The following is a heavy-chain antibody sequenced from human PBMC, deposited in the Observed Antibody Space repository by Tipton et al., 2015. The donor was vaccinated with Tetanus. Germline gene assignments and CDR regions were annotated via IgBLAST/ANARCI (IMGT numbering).Heavy chain of an antibody. V-gene: IGHV4-61*01. CDR2: TYYSGST. CDR1: GASIGSISYY. D-gene: IGHD4-17*01. Sequence: VKPSETLSLTCTVSGASIGSISYYWSWIRQPPGKGLEWIGYTYYSGSTGYNPSLKSRVTISIDSSKNQFSLKLTSVTAADTAAYYCARDERYGDYAYWGQGALVTVSS. CDR3: ARDERYGDYAY. J-gene: IGHJ4*02.